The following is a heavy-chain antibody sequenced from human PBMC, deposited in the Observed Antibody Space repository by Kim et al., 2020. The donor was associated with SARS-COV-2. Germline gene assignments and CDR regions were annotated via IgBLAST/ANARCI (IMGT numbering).Heavy chain of an antibody. V-gene: IGHV1-18*01. Sequence: ASVKVSCKASGYTFTTYGISWVRQAPGQGLEWMGWISADNSNINFAQKLQGRVTMTTDTSTSTAYMELRSLISDDTAMYYFARASVSGIPQIWGQGTLVT. CDR2: ISADNSNI. CDR1: GYTFTTYG. CDR3: ARASVSGIPQI. D-gene: IGHD3-10*01. J-gene: IGHJ4*02.